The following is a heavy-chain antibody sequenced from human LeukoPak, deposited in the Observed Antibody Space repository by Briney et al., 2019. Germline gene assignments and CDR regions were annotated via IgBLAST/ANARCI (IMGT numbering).Heavy chain of an antibody. CDR1: GGSISSITYY. CDR3: ARVEVRFLENLHWFDP. J-gene: IGHJ5*02. V-gene: IGHV4-30-4*08. Sequence: SETLSLTCTVSGGSISSITYYWAWIRQHPGKGLEWIGYIYYSGSTYYNPSLKSRVTISVDTSKNQFSLKLSSVTAADTAVYYCARVEVRFLENLHWFDPWGQGTLVTVSS. CDR2: IYYSGST. D-gene: IGHD3-3*01.